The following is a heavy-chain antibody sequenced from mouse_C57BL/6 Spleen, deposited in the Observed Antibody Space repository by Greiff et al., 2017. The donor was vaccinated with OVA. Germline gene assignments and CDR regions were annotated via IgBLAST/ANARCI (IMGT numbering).Heavy chain of an antibody. D-gene: IGHD1-1*01. V-gene: IGHV1-62-2*01. CDR2: FYPGSGSI. CDR3: ARHEEGYYGSSYRTWFAY. Sequence: VQLQQSGAELVKPGASVKLSCKASGYTFTEYTIHWVKQRSGQGLEWIGWFYPGSGSIKYNEKFKDKATLTADNSSSTVYMELSRLTSEDSAVYFCARHEEGYYGSSYRTWFAYWGQGTLVTVSA. J-gene: IGHJ3*01. CDR1: GYTFTEYT.